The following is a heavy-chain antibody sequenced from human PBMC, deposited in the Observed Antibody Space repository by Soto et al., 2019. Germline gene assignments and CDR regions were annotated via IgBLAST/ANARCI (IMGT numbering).Heavy chain of an antibody. CDR1: GGTFSSYA. CDR2: IIPIFGTA. CDR3: ASGENYDYVWGSYRYLDY. Sequence: GASVKVSCKDSGGTFSSYASSWVRQPPGQGLEWMGGIIPIFGTANYAQKFQGRVTITADKSTSTAYMELSSLRPEDTAVYYRASGENYDYVWGSYRYLDYWGQGTLGTVGS. J-gene: IGHJ4*02. D-gene: IGHD3-16*02. V-gene: IGHV1-69*06.